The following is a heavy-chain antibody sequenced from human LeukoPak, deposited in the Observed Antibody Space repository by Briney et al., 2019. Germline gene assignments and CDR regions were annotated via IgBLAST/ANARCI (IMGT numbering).Heavy chain of an antibody. J-gene: IGHJ4*02. CDR3: ARATPGGLHGYSFDY. V-gene: IGHV1-69*02. Sequence: SVKVSCKASGGTFSSYTISWVRQAPGQGLEWMGRIIPILGIANYAQKFQGRVTITADKSTSTAYMELTSLRSGDTAVYYCARATPGGLHGYSFDYWGQGTVVTVYS. D-gene: IGHD5-24*01. CDR1: GGTFSSYT. CDR2: IIPILGIA.